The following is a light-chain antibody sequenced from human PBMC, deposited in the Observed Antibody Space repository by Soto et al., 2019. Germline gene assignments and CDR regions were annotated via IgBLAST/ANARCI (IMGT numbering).Light chain of an antibody. CDR3: AAWDDSLNGSV. J-gene: IGLJ1*01. CDR2: SNH. Sequence: QSVLTQPPSASGTPGQTVTVSCSGSSSNIGSYTVNWYQQLPGTAPKLVIYSNHQRPSGVPDRFSGSKSGTSASLAIRGLQSEDEADYYCAAWDDSLNGSVFGSGTKLTVL. CDR1: SSNIGSYT. V-gene: IGLV1-44*01.